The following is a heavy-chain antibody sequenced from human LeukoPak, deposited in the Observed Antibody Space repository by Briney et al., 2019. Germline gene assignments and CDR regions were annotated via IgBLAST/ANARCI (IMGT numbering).Heavy chain of an antibody. CDR1: GFTFSSYA. CDR3: ARGLSGYASSLGY. D-gene: IGHD6-6*01. J-gene: IGHJ4*02. V-gene: IGHV3-23*01. CDR2: ISGSGGST. Sequence: GGSLRLSCAASGFTFSSYAMSWVHQAPGKGLEWVSAISGSGGSTYYADSVKGRFTISRDNSKNTLYLQMNSLRAEDTAVYYCARGLSGYASSLGYWGQGTLVTVSA.